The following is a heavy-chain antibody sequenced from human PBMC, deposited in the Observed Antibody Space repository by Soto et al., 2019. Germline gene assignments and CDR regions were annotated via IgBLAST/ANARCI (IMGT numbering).Heavy chain of an antibody. CDR1: GGSISSYY. J-gene: IGHJ6*02. Sequence: SETLSLTCTVSGGSISSYYWSWIRQPAGKGMEWIGRIHTTDGTNYNPSLTSRVTMSIDTSNNQFSLKLSSLTAADTAVYYCARLGYSSSPRYYYYYGRDVWGQGTTVTVSS. V-gene: IGHV4-4*07. CDR2: IHTTDGT. CDR3: ARLGYSSSPRYYYYYGRDV. D-gene: IGHD6-6*01.